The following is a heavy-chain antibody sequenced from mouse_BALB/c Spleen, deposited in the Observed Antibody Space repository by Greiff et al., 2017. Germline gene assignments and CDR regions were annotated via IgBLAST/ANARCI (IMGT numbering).Heavy chain of an antibody. D-gene: IGHD1-1*01. J-gene: IGHJ4*01. CDR3: AREGTTVVAPHYYAMDY. Sequence: DLVKPGASVKLSCKASGYTFTSYWINWIKQRPGQGLEWIGRIAPGSGSTYYNEMFKGKATLTVDTSSSTAYIQLSSLSSEDPAVYFWAREGTTVVAPHYYAMDYWGQGTSVTVSS. CDR2: IAPGSGST. V-gene: IGHV1S41*01. CDR1: GYTFTSYW.